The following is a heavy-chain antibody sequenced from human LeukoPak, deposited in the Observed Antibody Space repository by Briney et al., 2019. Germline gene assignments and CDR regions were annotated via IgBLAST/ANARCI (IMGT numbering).Heavy chain of an antibody. CDR2: IKQDGSEK. V-gene: IGHV3-7*01. Sequence: GGSLRLSCAASGFTFGSYWMSWVRQAPGKVPERVANIKQDGSEKHYMDSVKGRFTISRDNAENSISLQMNSLRAEDTAVYYCAKDTSFGQQLGDHYYYYGMDVWGQGTTVTVSS. CDR3: AKDTSFGQQLGDHYYYYGMDV. D-gene: IGHD6-13*01. CDR1: GFTFGSYW. J-gene: IGHJ6*02.